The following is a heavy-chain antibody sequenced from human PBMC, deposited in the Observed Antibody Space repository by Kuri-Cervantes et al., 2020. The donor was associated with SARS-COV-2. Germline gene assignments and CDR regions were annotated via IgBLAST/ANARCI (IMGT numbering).Heavy chain of an antibody. V-gene: IGHV4-59*01. Sequence: GSLRLSCTVSGGSISTYYWSWIRQPPGKGLEWIGYIYYSGSTTYNPSLKSRVTISVETSKNQFSLELDSVTAADTAVYYCARESNYSHYYGTEVWGQGTTVTVSS. CDR1: GGSISTYY. CDR3: ARESNYSHYYGTEV. J-gene: IGHJ6*02. CDR2: IYYSGST.